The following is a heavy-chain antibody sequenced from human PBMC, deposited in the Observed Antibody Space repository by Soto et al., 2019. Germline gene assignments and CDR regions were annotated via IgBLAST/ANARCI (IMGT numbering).Heavy chain of an antibody. V-gene: IGHV3-23*01. CDR1: GFTFSSYA. J-gene: IGHJ4*02. D-gene: IGHD1-26*01. Sequence: GGSLRLSCAASGFTFSSYAMSWVRQAPGKGLEWVSAISGSGGSTYYADSVKDRFTISGDNSKNTLYLQMNSLRAEDTAVYYCAKKEGRGVGVTRDWGQGTLVTVSS. CDR2: ISGSGGST. CDR3: AKKEGRGVGVTRD.